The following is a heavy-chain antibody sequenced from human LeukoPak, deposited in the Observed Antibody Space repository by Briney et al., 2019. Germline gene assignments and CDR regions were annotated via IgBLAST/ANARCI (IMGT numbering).Heavy chain of an antibody. D-gene: IGHD3-3*01. V-gene: IGHV1-2*02. CDR2: INPNSGGT. J-gene: IGHJ3*02. Sequence: GASVKVSCKASGYTFTGYYMHWVRQAPGQGLEWMGWINPNSGGTNYAQKFQGRVTMTRDTSISTAYMELSRLRSDDTAVYYCARVLYDFWSGYYEGAFDIWGQGTMVTVSS. CDR3: ARVLYDFWSGYYEGAFDI. CDR1: GYTFTGYY.